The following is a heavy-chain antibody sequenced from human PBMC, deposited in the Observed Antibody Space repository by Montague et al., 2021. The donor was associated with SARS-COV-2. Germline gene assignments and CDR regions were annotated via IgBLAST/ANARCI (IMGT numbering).Heavy chain of an antibody. CDR3: ARGEDRGYNWNAHGMDV. CDR1: GFTFSSYG. V-gene: IGHV3-33*01. Sequence: SLSLSLSAPGFTFSSYGMHWVRQAPGKGLEWVAVIWYDGSNKYYADSVKGRFTISRDNSKNTLYLQMNSLRAEDTAVYYCARGEDRGYNWNAHGMDVWGQGTTVTVSS. CDR2: IWYDGSNK. D-gene: IGHD1-1*01. J-gene: IGHJ6*02.